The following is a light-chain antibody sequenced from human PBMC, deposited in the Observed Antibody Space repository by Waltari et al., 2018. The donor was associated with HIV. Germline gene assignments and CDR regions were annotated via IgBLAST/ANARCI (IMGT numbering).Light chain of an antibody. CDR3: ATRDDSLNVPGV. Sequence: QSVLPQPPSASGTPGQRVTISCSGSSSNIGSNTVNWYQQLPSAAPKLLIDWNNQRPARVPELLSGSKSGTSASLAISVLQSEDDADYDCATRDDSLNVPGVFGGGTELTVL. J-gene: IGLJ3*02. V-gene: IGLV1-44*01. CDR2: WNN. CDR1: SSNIGSNT.